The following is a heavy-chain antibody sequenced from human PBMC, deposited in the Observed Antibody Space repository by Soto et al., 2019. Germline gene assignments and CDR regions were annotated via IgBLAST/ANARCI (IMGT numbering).Heavy chain of an antibody. J-gene: IGHJ4*02. D-gene: IGHD6-6*01. V-gene: IGHV3-23*01. CDR1: GFTFSIYA. Sequence: GGSLRLSCAASGFTFSIYAMSWFRQAPGKGLEWVSAISGSGGSTYYADSVKGRFTISRDNAKNTLYLQMNSLRAEDTAVYYCARGGSITSRGFDYWGQGALVTVSS. CDR2: ISGSGGST. CDR3: ARGGSITSRGFDY.